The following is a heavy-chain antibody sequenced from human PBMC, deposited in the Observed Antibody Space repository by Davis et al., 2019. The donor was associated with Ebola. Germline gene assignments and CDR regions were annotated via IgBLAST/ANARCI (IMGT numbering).Heavy chain of an antibody. CDR3: ARAPIAGAGTRWGTRWFDP. CDR2: ISGSGRP. V-gene: IGHV4-59*02. Sequence: PSETLSPTCTVSGGSVSGHYWNWFRQPPGKGLEWIGLISGSGRPSYNPSLKSRVTLSADTSKNQFSLNLSSVTAADTAVYYCARAPIAGAGTRWGTRWFDPWGQGTLVSVSS. CDR1: GGSVSGHY. J-gene: IGHJ5*02. D-gene: IGHD6-13*01.